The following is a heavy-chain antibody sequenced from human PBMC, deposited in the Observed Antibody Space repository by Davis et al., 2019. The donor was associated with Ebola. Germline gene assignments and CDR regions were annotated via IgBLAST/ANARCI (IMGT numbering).Heavy chain of an antibody. Sequence: PSETLSLTCAVYGGSFSGYYWSWIRQPPGKGLEWIGEINHSGSTNYNPSLKSRVTISVDTSKNQFSLKLSSVTAADTAVYYCARGRGARPLDYWGQGTPVTVSS. D-gene: IGHD6-6*01. CDR2: INHSGST. CDR3: ARGRGARPLDY. CDR1: GGSFSGYY. V-gene: IGHV4-34*01. J-gene: IGHJ4*02.